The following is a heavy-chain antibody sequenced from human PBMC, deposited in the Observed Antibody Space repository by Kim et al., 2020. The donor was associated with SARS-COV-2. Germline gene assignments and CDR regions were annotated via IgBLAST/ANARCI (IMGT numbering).Heavy chain of an antibody. Sequence: GGSLRLSCETSGFTFSSYAMTWVRQAPGKGLEWVSGIIGNGRNTYYADSVKGRFTVSRDNSRNTLYLQMNSLRAEDTAVYYCARGKGSYILPNHDSW. CDR1: GFTFSSYA. CDR2: IIGNGRNT. J-gene: IGHJ5*01. D-gene: IGHD3-10*01. V-gene: IGHV3-23*03. CDR3: ARGKGSYILPNHDS.